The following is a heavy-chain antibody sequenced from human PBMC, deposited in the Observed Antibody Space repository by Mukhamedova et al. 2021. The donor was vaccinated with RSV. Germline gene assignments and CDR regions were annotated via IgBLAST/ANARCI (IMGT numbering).Heavy chain of an antibody. V-gene: IGHV3-11*01. CDR3: ARLIGGGGYYFYY. CDR2: ISSSGSTI. J-gene: IGHJ4*02. Sequence: GKGLEWVSYISSSGSTIYYADSVKGRFTICRDNAKNSLYLQMNSLRAEDTAEYYCARLIGGGGYYFYYWGQGTLVTVSS. D-gene: IGHD1-26*01.